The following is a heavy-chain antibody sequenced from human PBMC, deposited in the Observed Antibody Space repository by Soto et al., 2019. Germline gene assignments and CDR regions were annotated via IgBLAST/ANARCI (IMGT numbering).Heavy chain of an antibody. Sequence: AAVKVSCKAGGYTFTNYYVLWGRQAPGQGLEWVGRINPNTGGTNYAQKFQDRVTMTRDTSITTAYMELSRLRSDDTAVYYCARQLAYCGGDCYTDPIDYWGQGTQVTVSS. D-gene: IGHD2-21*02. V-gene: IGHV1-2*06. CDR1: GYTFTNYY. CDR3: ARQLAYCGGDCYTDPIDY. CDR2: INPNTGGT. J-gene: IGHJ4*02.